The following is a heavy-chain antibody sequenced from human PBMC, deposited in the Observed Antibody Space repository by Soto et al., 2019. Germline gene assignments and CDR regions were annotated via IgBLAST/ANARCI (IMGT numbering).Heavy chain of an antibody. CDR3: ASNRVEDHNYNYYYGIAV. J-gene: IGHJ6*01. CDR1: GYPFTSYD. CDR2: MNPNSGNT. V-gene: IGHV1-8*01. Sequence: DSLQVSCTASGYPFTSYDINWVRQATGQGLEWMGWMNPNSGNTGYAQKFQGRVTMTRNTSISTAYMELSSLRSEDTAVYYCASNRVEDHNYNYYYGIAV.